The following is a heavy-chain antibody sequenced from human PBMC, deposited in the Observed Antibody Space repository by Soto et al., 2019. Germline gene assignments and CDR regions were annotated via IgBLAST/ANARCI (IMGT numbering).Heavy chain of an antibody. CDR1: GVTFSNYA. Sequence: GGSVRLSCAASGVTFSNYAISWVRQAPGKGLEWVSSISCNGGGTYYADSVKGRFTIYRDNSKNTLYLQMNSLRAEDTAVYYCAKVWYDFWSGYSTVDYWGQGTLVTV. CDR3: AKVWYDFWSGYSTVDY. CDR2: ISCNGGGT. J-gene: IGHJ4*02. D-gene: IGHD3-3*01. V-gene: IGHV3-23*01.